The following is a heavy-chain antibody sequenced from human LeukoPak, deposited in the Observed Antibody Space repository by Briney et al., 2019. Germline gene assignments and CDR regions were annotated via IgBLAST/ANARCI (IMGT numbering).Heavy chain of an antibody. CDR1: GDSVSSNSTA. CDR2: TYYRSKWYN. Sequence: SQTLSLTCAISGDSVSSNSTAWNWIRQSPSRGLEWLGRTYYRSKWYNDYAVSVKSRITINPDTSKNQFSLQLNSVTPEDTAVYYCARGSHGFLEWLLGNTKNWFDPWGQGTLVTVSS. J-gene: IGHJ5*02. D-gene: IGHD3-3*01. V-gene: IGHV6-1*01. CDR3: ARGSHGFLEWLLGNTKNWFDP.